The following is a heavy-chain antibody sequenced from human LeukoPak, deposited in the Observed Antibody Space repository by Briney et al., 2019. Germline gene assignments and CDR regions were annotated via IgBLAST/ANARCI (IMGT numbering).Heavy chain of an antibody. CDR2: TSSSGNK. J-gene: IGHJ4*02. D-gene: IGHD6-13*01. CDR1: VFIFSSFE. Sequence: PGGSLRHSCAATVFIFSSFEVNWVHQAPGKGLEWGSSTSSSGNKPYADAVKGRFTSAKDNAKNSAYLQMNSLRVVGTAVYYCARDFFFPAADGIRYAFDYWGQGILVTVSS. V-gene: IGHV3-48*03. CDR3: ARDFFFPAADGIRYAFDY.